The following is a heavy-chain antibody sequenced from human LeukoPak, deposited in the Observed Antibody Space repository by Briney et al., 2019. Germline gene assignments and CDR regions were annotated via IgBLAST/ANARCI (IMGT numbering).Heavy chain of an antibody. D-gene: IGHD6-13*01. CDR3: ARGAAAGRPPDY. V-gene: IGHV4-59*01. J-gene: IGHJ4*02. CDR2: IYYSGST. Sequence: SETLSLTCTVSGGSISSYYWSWIRQPPGKGLEWIGYIYYSGSTNYNPSLKSRVTISVDTSKNQFSLKLSSVTAADTAVYYCARGAAAGRPPDYWGQGTLVTVSS. CDR1: GGSISSYY.